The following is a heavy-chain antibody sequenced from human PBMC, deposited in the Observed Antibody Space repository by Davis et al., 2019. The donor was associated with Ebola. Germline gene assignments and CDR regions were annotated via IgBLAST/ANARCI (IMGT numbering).Heavy chain of an antibody. V-gene: IGHV3-23*01. J-gene: IGHJ4*02. CDR3: AKDADEDDYGLFDN. CDR2: VSGTGGTT. D-gene: IGHD4-17*01. CDR1: GFIFSRND. Sequence: LSLTCAASGFIFSRNDMSWLRQAPGKGLEWVSSVSGTGGTTYYAEFVEGRFTISRDNTKNTLHLQMNSLRVEDTAIYYCAKDADEDDYGLFDNWGQGALVSVSS.